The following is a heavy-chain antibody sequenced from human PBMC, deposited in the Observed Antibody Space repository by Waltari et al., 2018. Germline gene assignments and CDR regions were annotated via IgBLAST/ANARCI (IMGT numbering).Heavy chain of an antibody. CDR1: GGTFSSSA. D-gene: IGHD3-3*01. J-gene: IGHJ5*02. CDR2: IIPILGIA. V-gene: IGHV1-69*09. Sequence: QVQLVQSGAEVKKPGSSVKVACKASGGTFSSSAISWVRQAPGPGTEWMGRIIPILGIANYAQKFQGRVTITADKSTSTAYMELSSLRSEDTAVYYCARDAGDFWSGYYSEGGWFDPWGQGTLVTVSS. CDR3: ARDAGDFWSGYYSEGGWFDP.